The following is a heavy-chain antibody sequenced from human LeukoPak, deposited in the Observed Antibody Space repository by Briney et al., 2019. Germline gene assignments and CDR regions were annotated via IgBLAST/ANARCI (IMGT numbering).Heavy chain of an antibody. Sequence: KPSETLSTTDAGYRWAFCGYNWSWIRQRPGKGLEWIGEINHSGSTYYNPSLKSRVTISVDTSRNQLSLKLSSVTAADTAVYYCARHTDYGGNSGFDYWGQGTLVTVSS. CDR2: INHSGST. J-gene: IGHJ4*02. D-gene: IGHD4-23*01. CDR1: RWAFCGYN. V-gene: IGHV4-34*01. CDR3: ARHTDYGGNSGFDY.